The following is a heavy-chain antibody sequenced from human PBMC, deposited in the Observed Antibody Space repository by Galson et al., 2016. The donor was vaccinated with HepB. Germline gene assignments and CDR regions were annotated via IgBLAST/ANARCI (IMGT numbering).Heavy chain of an antibody. Sequence: SETLSLTCAVSGGSFTGVYWSWIRQPPGEGLEWIGEINQSGNTHSNPSLKSRLSMSIDTSKKHFSLNLTSVTAADTAVYYCARRDWTALGSWGQGTLVTVSS. D-gene: IGHD5-18*01. CDR3: ARRDWTALGS. J-gene: IGHJ4*02. CDR2: INQSGNT. CDR1: GGSFTGVY. V-gene: IGHV4-34*01.